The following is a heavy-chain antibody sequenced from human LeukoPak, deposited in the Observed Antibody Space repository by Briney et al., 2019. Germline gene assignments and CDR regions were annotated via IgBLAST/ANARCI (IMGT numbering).Heavy chain of an antibody. V-gene: IGHV3-23*01. D-gene: IGHD3-3*01. Sequence: GGSLRLSCAASGFTFSSYATSWVRQAPGKGLEWVSAIGGSGGSTYYADSVKGRFTISRDNSKNTLYLQMNSLRAEDTAVYYCANGGLALFDYWGQGTLVTVSS. CDR2: IGGSGGST. J-gene: IGHJ4*02. CDR1: GFTFSSYA. CDR3: ANGGLALFDY.